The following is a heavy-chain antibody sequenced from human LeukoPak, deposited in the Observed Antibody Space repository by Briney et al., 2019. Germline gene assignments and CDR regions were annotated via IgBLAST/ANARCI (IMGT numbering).Heavy chain of an antibody. V-gene: IGHV3-48*03. D-gene: IGHD5-24*01. CDR1: GFTFSTYE. CDR3: ARGTDSGTSTRGGAFDI. J-gene: IGHJ3*02. CDR2: IGSSGSVI. Sequence: PGGSLRLSCVGSGFTFSTYEMNWVRQAPGKGLEWVSYIGSSGSVIYYADSVKGRFTISRDNAKNSLYLQMNSLRVEETAIYYCARGTDSGTSTRGGAFDIWGLGTMVTVSS.